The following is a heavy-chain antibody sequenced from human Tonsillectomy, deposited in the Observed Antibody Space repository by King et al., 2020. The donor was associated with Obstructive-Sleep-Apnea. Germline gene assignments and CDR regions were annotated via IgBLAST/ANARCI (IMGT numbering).Heavy chain of an antibody. D-gene: IGHD3-16*01. CDR3: ARDYSIGWWGRNGGY. J-gene: IGHJ4*02. V-gene: IGHV1-18*04. CDR2: FSAYNGNT. Sequence: QLVQSGAEVKKPGASVKVSCKASGYTFTSYGISWVRQAPGQGLEWMGWFSAYNGNTNYSQKLQGRVTMTTDTSTSTAYIELRRLRSYDTAVYYCARDYSIGWWGRNGGYWGQGTLVTVSS. CDR1: GYTFTSYG.